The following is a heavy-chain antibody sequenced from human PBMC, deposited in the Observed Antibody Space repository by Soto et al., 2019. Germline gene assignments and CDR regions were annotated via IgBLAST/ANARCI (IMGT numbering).Heavy chain of an antibody. CDR2: ICYSGST. J-gene: IGHJ5*02. Sequence: TLSLTCSVPGRRIRSGSFYWSSIRHPPGDALNWIGYICYSGSTYYNPALKIRVTISVDTSKNQFSLKLSSVTAADTAVYYCARVAKIYYDFWSGPETNWFDPWGQGTLVILSS. CDR3: ARVAKIYYDFWSGPETNWFDP. CDR1: GRRIRSGSFY. D-gene: IGHD3-3*01. V-gene: IGHV4-30-4*01.